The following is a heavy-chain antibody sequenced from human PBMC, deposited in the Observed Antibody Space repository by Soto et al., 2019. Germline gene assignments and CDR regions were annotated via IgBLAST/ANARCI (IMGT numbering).Heavy chain of an antibody. V-gene: IGHV4-31*03. CDR3: ARTPPF. CDR2: IYYSGST. J-gene: IGHJ4*02. Sequence: QVQPQESGPGLRKTSQTMSLPCTVSGGSISCGGYHWSWIRQHPGKGLEWIGYIYYSGSTYYTPSLKSRVTISVDTTKNQFSLKLSSVTAAETAVYYCARTPPFWGQGTLVTVSS. CDR1: GGSISCGGYH.